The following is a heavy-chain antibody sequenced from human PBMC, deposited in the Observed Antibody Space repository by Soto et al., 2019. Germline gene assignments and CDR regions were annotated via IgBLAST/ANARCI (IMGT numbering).Heavy chain of an antibody. CDR1: GGTVSSYA. D-gene: IGHD4-17*01. CDR2: IIPIFGTA. J-gene: IGHJ4*02. Sequence: QVQLVQSGAEVKKPGSSVKVSCKASGGTVSSYAISWVRQAPGQGLEWMGGIIPIFGTANYAQKFQGRVTITADESTSTAYMELSSLRSEDTAVYYCARHPCYGDDRGHFDFWGQGTLVTVSS. V-gene: IGHV1-69*12. CDR3: ARHPCYGDDRGHFDF.